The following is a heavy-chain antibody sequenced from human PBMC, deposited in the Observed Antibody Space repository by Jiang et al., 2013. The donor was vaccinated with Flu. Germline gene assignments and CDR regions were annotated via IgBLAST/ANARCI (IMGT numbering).Heavy chain of an antibody. D-gene: IGHD3-3*01. CDR1: GFAFSNYY. J-gene: IGHJ4*02. Sequence: VQLVESGAEVKKPGASVKVSCEAVGFAFSNYYIHWVRQAPGLGFEWMGVLNPAGGTTSYAQKFLGRVTMSRDTSTNTVYMDLSSLTAEDTAVYYCARDGAIFGVAVSYDYWGQGTLVTVSS. V-gene: IGHV1-46*01. CDR2: LNPAGGTT. CDR3: ARDGAIFGVAVSYDY.